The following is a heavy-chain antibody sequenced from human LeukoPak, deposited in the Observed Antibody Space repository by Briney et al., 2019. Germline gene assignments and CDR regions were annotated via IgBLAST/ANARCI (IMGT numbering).Heavy chain of an antibody. Sequence: SGPALVKPTQTLTLTFTFSGFSLSTSGMCVSWIRQPPGKALEWLALIDWDDDKYYSTSLKTRLTISKDTSKNQVVLTMTNMDPVDTATYYYARTVCYYGSGRPYYGMDVWGQGTTVTVSS. CDR1: GFSLSTSGMC. CDR2: IDWDDDK. J-gene: IGHJ6*02. V-gene: IGHV2-70*01. CDR3: ARTVCYYGSGRPYYGMDV. D-gene: IGHD3-10*01.